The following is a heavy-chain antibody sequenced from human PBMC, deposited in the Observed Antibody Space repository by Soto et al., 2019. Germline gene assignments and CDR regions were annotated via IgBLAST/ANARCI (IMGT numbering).Heavy chain of an antibody. Sequence: QVQLQESGPGLVKPSETLSLTCTVSGGSISSYYWSWIRQPPGKGLEWIGYIYYSGSTNYNPSLKSRVTISVDTSKNQFSLKLSSVTAADTAVYYCARDPDYGDYDAFDIWGQGTMVTVSS. V-gene: IGHV4-59*01. CDR3: ARDPDYGDYDAFDI. D-gene: IGHD4-17*01. CDR2: IYYSGST. CDR1: GGSISSYY. J-gene: IGHJ3*02.